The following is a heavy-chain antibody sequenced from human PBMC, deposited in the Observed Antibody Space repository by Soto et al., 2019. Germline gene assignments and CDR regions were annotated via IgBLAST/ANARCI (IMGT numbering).Heavy chain of an antibody. CDR1: GFTFSSYA. CDR2: ISGSGGST. D-gene: IGHD3-10*01. CDR3: AKRGGYHYVSGSYYNGTYFDN. J-gene: IGHJ4*02. Sequence: GGSLRLSCAAFGFTFSSYAMSWVRQAPGKGLEWVSAISGSGGSTYYADSVKGRFTISRDNSKNTLYLQMNSLRAEDTAVYYCAKRGGYHYVSGSYYNGTYFDNWGQETLVTVS. V-gene: IGHV3-23*01.